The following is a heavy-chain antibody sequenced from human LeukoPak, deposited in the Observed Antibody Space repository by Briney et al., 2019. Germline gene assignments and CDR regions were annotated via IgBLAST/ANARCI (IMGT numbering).Heavy chain of an antibody. V-gene: IGHV3-7*02. D-gene: IGHD2-2*01. CDR1: GFTFSAYW. CDR2: IKQDGSEK. Sequence: GGSLRLSCAASGFTFSAYWMTWVRQAPGKGLEWVANIKQDGSEKYYGDSVKGRFTISRENAKSSLFLQMNSLRAEDTAVYYCASYCSSTSCYHYFDDWGQGTLVTVSS. CDR3: ASYCSSTSCYHYFDD. J-gene: IGHJ4*02.